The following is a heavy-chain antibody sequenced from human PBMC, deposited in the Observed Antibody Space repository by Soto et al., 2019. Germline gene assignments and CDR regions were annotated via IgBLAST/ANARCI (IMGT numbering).Heavy chain of an antibody. CDR1: GGSINSYY. V-gene: IGHV4-59*01. CDR3: ARVPWQWLGGYAFDI. D-gene: IGHD6-19*01. Sequence: QVQLQESGPGLVKPSETLSLTYTVSGGSINSYYWSWIRQPPGKGLEWIGYIYYSGSTNYNPSLKSRATISVDTSKNQFTLKLSSVTAADTAVYYCARVPWQWLGGYAFDIWGQGTMVTVSS. CDR2: IYYSGST. J-gene: IGHJ3*02.